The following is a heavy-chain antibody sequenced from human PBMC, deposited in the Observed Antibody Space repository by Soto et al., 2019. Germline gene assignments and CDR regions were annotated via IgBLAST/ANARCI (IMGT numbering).Heavy chain of an antibody. Sequence: PSETLSLTCAVSGGSISSGGYSWSWIRQLPGKGLEWIGYIYHSGRTYYNPSLKSRVTISVDRSKNQFSLKLSSVTAADTAVYYCARGHIGDSSGSGWYFDYWGQGTLVTISS. J-gene: IGHJ4*02. CDR2: IYHSGRT. D-gene: IGHD6-25*01. V-gene: IGHV4-30-2*01. CDR1: GGSISSGGYS. CDR3: ARGHIGDSSGSGWYFDY.